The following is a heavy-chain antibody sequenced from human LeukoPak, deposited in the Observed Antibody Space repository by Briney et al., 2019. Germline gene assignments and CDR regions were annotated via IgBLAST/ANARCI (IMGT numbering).Heavy chain of an antibody. CDR1: GGTFSSYA. CDR2: IIPIFGTA. J-gene: IGHJ6*03. V-gene: IGHV1-69*05. Sequence: GSSVKVSCKASGGTFSSYAISWVRQAPGQGLEWMGGIIPIFGTANYAQKFQGRVTITRNTSISTAYMELSSLRSEDTAVYYCARVVYSSNWSYYYYYMDVWGKGTTVTVSS. D-gene: IGHD6-13*01. CDR3: ARVVYSSNWSYYYYYMDV.